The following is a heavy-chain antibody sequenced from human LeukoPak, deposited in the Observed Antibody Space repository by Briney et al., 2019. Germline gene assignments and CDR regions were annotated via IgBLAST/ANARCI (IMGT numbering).Heavy chain of an antibody. D-gene: IGHD3-3*01. J-gene: IGHJ4*02. Sequence: SETLSLTCAVSGYSISIAYYWGWIRQPPGKGLEWIGRIFRGGSASYNPSLMSRLTMSMDTSKNQFSLQLTSVTAADTAVYYCARYDSRGSGSTQLEYWGQGILVTISS. CDR3: ARYDSRGSGSTQLEY. V-gene: IGHV4-38-2*01. CDR2: IFRGGSA. CDR1: GYSISIAYY.